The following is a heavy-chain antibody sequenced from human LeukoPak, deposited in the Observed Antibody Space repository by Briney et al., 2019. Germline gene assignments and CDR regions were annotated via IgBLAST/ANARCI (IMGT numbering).Heavy chain of an antibody. CDR2: INPNSGGT. J-gene: IGHJ6*03. CDR3: ARDRRSSSSVAYYMDV. D-gene: IGHD6-6*01. Sequence: GASVKVSCKASGYTFTGYYMHWVRQAPGQGLEWMGWINPNSGGTNYAQKFQGRVTMTRDTSISTAYMELSRLRSDDTAVYYCARDRRSSSSVAYYMDVWGKGTMVTVSS. CDR1: GYTFTGYY. V-gene: IGHV1-2*02.